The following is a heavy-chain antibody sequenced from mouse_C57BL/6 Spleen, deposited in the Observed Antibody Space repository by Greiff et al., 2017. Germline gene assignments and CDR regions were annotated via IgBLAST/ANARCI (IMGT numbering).Heavy chain of an antibody. D-gene: IGHD1-1*02. Sequence: EVQRVESGGDLVKPGGSLKLSCAASGFTFSSYGMSWVRQTPDKRLEWVATISSGGSYTYYPDSVKGRFPISRDNAKNTLYLQMSSLKSEDTAMSYCARQGGKGAMDYWGQGTSVTVSS. CDR3: ARQGGKGAMDY. CDR1: GFTFSSYG. J-gene: IGHJ4*01. V-gene: IGHV5-6*01. CDR2: ISSGGSYT.